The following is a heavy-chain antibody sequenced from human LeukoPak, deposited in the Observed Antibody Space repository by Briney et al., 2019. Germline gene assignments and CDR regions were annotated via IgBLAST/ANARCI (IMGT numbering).Heavy chain of an antibody. J-gene: IGHJ4*02. CDR3: ARDLDDARRFDY. CDR2: ISSGSSYI. Sequence: GGSLRLSCAASGFTFSSYSMNWVRQAPGKGLEWVSFISSGSSYIYYADSVNGRFTISRDNAKNSLYLQMNSRRAVDTAVYYCARDLDDARRFDYWGQGTLVTVPS. CDR1: GFTFSSYS. D-gene: IGHD3-3*01. V-gene: IGHV3-21*01.